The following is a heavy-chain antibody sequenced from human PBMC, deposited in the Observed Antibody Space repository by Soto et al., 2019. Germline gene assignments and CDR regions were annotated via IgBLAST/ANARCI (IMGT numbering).Heavy chain of an antibody. CDR3: ARPIWFGELPTLVKYYYYGMDV. CDR2: IYYSGST. CDR1: GGSISSSSYY. J-gene: IGHJ6*02. V-gene: IGHV4-39*01. Sequence: PSETLSLTCTVSGGSISSSSYYWGWIRQPPGKGLEWIGSIYYSGSTYYNPSLKSRVTISVDTSKNQFSLKLSSVTAADTAVYYCARPIWFGELPTLVKYYYYGMDVWGQGTTVT. D-gene: IGHD3-10*01.